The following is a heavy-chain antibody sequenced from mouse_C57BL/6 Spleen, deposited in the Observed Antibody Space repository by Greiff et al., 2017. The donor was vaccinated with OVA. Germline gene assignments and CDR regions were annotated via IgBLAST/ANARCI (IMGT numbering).Heavy chain of an antibody. J-gene: IGHJ2*01. CDR1: GYTFTSYW. D-gene: IGHD2-1*01. V-gene: IGHV1-5*01. CDR3: TRRGLSTITPYFDY. CDR2: IYPGNSDT. Sequence: EVQLQQSGTVLARPGASVKMSCKTSGYTFTSYWMHWVKQRPGQGLEWIGAIYPGNSDTSYNQKFKGKAKLTAVTSASTAYMELSSLTNEDSAVYYCTRRGLSTITPYFDYWGQGTTLTVSS.